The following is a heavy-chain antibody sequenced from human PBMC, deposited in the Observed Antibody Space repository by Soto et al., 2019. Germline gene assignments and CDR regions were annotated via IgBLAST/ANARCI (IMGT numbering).Heavy chain of an antibody. V-gene: IGHV4-39*01. J-gene: IGHJ3*02. CDR1: GGSISSSSYY. D-gene: IGHD6-6*01. CDR2: IYYSGST. Sequence: SETLSLTCTVSGGSISSSSYYWGWIRQPPGKGLEWIGSIYYSGSTYYNPSLKSRVTISVDTSKNQFSLRLSSVTAADTAVYYCARGWEEYSSSPDAFDIWGQGTMVTVSS. CDR3: ARGWEEYSSSPDAFDI.